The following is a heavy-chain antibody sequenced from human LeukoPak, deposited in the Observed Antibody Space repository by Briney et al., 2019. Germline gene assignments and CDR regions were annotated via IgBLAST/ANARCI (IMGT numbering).Heavy chain of an antibody. Sequence: PGRSLRLSCAASGFTFSSYGMHWVRQAPGKGLEWVAVIWYDGSNKYYADSVKGRFTISRDNSKNTLYPQMNSLRAEDTAVYYCAKDRVVYYYDSSGIDYWGQGTLVTVSS. CDR1: GFTFSSYG. J-gene: IGHJ4*02. V-gene: IGHV3-33*06. D-gene: IGHD3-22*01. CDR3: AKDRVVYYYDSSGIDY. CDR2: IWYDGSNK.